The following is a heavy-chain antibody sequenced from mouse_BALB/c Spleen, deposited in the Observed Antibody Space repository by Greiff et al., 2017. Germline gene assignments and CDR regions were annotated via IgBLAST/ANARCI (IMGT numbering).Heavy chain of an antibody. J-gene: IGHJ4*01. V-gene: IGHV5-17*02. Sequence: DVQLVESGGGLVQPGGSRKLSCAASGFTFSSFGMHWVRQAPEKGLEWVAYISSGSSTIYYADTVKGRFTISRDNPKNTLFLQMTSLRSEDTAMYYCARDTTARAMDYWGQGTSVTVSS. CDR2: ISSGSSTI. D-gene: IGHD1-2*01. CDR3: ARDTTARAMDY. CDR1: GFTFSSFG.